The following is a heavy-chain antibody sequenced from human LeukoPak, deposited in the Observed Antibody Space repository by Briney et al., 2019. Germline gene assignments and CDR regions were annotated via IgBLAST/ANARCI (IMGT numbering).Heavy chain of an antibody. Sequence: SETLSLTCIVPGGSISSSIYYWAWVRQPPGKGLEWIGTVFYNGATQYSPSLRSRVTISIDTSTNQFSLKLSSVTAADTAVYYCARDQGRLWGQGTLVTVSS. V-gene: IGHV4-39*07. CDR1: GGSISSSIYY. CDR2: VFYNGAT. J-gene: IGHJ4*02. CDR3: ARDQGRL.